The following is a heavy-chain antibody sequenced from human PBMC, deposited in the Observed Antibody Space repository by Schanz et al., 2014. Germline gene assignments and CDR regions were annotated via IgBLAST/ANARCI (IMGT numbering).Heavy chain of an antibody. CDR1: GFIFNDYY. V-gene: IGHV3-66*01. CDR2: MYINSGST. Sequence: EVQLVESGGDLVQPGGSLRLSCAASGFIFNDYYMNWIRQAPGKGLEWISSMYINSGSTQYADSVKGRFIISRDSSKNTLFLQMNSLRAEDTAVYFCARDGGRDGYNLAFDVWGQGTLVTVSS. D-gene: IGHD5-12*01. CDR3: ARDGGRDGYNLAFDV. J-gene: IGHJ3*01.